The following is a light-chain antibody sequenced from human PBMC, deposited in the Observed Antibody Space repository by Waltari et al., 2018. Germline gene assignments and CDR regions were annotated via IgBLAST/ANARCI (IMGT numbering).Light chain of an antibody. CDR3: QQYKDLPRT. CDR1: QDIRNY. V-gene: IGKV1-33*01. Sequence: DIQMTQSPSSMSASVGERVSITCQAIQDIRNYLSWYQQKPGKAPKLLIYDAFNLQTGVPSRFSGSASGTDFTFTISSLQPEDIATYYCQQYKDLPRTFGQGTKVEVK. J-gene: IGKJ1*01. CDR2: DAF.